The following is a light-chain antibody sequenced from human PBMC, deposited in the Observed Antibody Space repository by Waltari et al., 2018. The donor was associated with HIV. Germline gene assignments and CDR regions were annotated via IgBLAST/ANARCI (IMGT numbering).Light chain of an antibody. Sequence: DIVMTKSPDPLAGPLGERATTNGKSSPSVLSNSNNKNYLAWYQQKSGQSPKLLIYWASTRESGVPDRFSGSGSGTDFSLSISSLQAEDVAVYYCQQYYSTPLTFGGGTKVEIK. CDR3: QQYYSTPLT. V-gene: IGKV4-1*01. CDR2: WAS. J-gene: IGKJ4*01. CDR1: PSVLSNSNNKNY.